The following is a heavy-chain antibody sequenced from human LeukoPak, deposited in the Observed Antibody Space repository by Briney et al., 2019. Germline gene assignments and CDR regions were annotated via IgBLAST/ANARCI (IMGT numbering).Heavy chain of an antibody. Sequence: GGSLRLSCAASGFTFSSYWMYWVRQAPGKGLMYVSRINSDGSSTTYADPVKGRFTISRDNAKNTLYLQINSLRAEDTAVYYCARSLRGYSYGYDYWGQGALVTVSS. CDR1: GFTFSSYW. D-gene: IGHD5-18*01. J-gene: IGHJ4*02. V-gene: IGHV3-74*01. CDR2: INSDGSST. CDR3: ARSLRGYSYGYDY.